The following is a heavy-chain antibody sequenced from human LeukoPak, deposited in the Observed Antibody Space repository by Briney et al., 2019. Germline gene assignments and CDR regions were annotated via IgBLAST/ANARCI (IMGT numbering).Heavy chain of an antibody. Sequence: GGSLRLSCAASGFTFSSYSMNWVRQAPGKGLEWVSSISSSSSYIYYADSVKGRFTISRDNAKNSLYLQMNSLRAEDTAVYYCARDVYCSGGSCGGDYYYMDVWGKGTTVTVSS. CDR3: ARDVYCSGGSCGGDYYYMDV. D-gene: IGHD2-15*01. J-gene: IGHJ6*03. V-gene: IGHV3-21*01. CDR2: ISSSSSYI. CDR1: GFTFSSYS.